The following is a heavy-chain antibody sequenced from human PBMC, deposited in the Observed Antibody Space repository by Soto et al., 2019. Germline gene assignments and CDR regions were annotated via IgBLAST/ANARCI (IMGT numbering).Heavy chain of an antibody. CDR2: FIPVYRTL. Sequence: QVLLVQSGAEVKKPGSSVKISCKASGGSFGNSAINWVRQTPGQGLEWLGGFIPVYRTLNYAQKFQGRVTITADESTCTAYMTLSSLASNDTAVYYCATGVIWIGYFTVDSWGQGTRVTVSS. CDR1: GGSFGNSA. D-gene: IGHD3-3*01. J-gene: IGHJ4*02. CDR3: ATGVIWIGYFTVDS. V-gene: IGHV1-69*01.